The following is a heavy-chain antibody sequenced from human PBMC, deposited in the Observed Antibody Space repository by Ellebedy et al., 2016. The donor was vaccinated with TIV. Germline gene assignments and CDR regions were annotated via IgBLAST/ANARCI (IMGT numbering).Heavy chain of an antibody. V-gene: IGHV5-51*01. D-gene: IGHD2-2*01. CDR3: ARKVWDIVVVPAAMLDY. J-gene: IGHJ4*02. CDR1: GYSFTSYW. CDR2: IYPGDSDT. Sequence: GESLKISCKGSGYSFTSYWISWVRQMPGKGLEWMGIIYPGDSDTSYSPSFQGQVTISADKSISTAYLPWSSLKASDTAMYYCARKVWDIVVVPAAMLDYWGQGTLVTVSS.